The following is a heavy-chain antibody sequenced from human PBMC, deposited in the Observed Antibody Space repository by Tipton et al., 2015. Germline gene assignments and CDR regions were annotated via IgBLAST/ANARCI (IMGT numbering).Heavy chain of an antibody. CDR3: ARALDYYDSSGYSYYFDS. CDR2: IYYSGST. D-gene: IGHD3-22*01. J-gene: IGHJ4*02. V-gene: IGHV4-31*02. CDR1: GGSISSGGYY. Sequence: LRLSCTVSGGSISSGGYYWSWIRQHPGKGLEWIGYIYYSGSTYYNPSLKSRVTISVDTSKDQFSLRLTSVTAADTAVYYCARALDYYDSSGYSYYFDSWGQGTLVTVSS.